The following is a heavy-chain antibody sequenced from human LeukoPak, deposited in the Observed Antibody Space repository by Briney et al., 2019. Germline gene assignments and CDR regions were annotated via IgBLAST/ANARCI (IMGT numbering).Heavy chain of an antibody. CDR2: ISGSGGST. J-gene: IGHJ4*02. D-gene: IGHD2-2*03. V-gene: IGHV3-23*01. Sequence: GGSLRLSCAASGFTFSSYAMSWVRQAPGKGLEWVSAISGSGGSTYYADSVKGRFTISRDNSKNTLYLQMNSLRAEDTAVYYCAKDGYCSSTSCYIFDYWGQGTLVTVSS. CDR1: GFTFSSYA. CDR3: AKDGYCSSTSCYIFDY.